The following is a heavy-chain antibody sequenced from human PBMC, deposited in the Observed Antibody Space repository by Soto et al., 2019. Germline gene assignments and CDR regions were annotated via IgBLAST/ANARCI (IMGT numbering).Heavy chain of an antibody. V-gene: IGHV4-4*07. CDR1: GDSMTKYY. CDR2: VYMSGST. Sequence: SETLSLTCIVSGDSMTKYYWSWLRQPAGKGLEWIGRVYMSGSTNYNPSLKSRVTMSIDTSNNHFSLDLKSVTAADTAVYYCARTVGVAYYFDFWGQGALVTVSS. D-gene: IGHD1-26*01. J-gene: IGHJ4*01. CDR3: ARTVGVAYYFDF.